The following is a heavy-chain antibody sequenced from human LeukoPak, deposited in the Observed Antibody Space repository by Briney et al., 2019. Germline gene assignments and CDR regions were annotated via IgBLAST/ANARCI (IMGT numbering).Heavy chain of an antibody. V-gene: IGHV5-51*01. CDR2: IYPGDSDT. D-gene: IGHD1-26*01. CDR3: ARHESSYPLGY. CDR1: GYSFTSYW. J-gene: IGHJ4*02. Sequence: GESLKISCEASGYSFTSYWIGWVRQMPGKGLEWMGIIYPGDSDTKYSPSFQGQVTISADKSINTAYLQWSSLEASDTAMYYCARHESSYPLGYWGQGTLVTVSS.